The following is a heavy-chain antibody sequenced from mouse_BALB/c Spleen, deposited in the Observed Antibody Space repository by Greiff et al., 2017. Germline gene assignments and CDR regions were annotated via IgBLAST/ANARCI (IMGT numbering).Heavy chain of an antibody. D-gene: IGHD1-1*02. Sequence: EVQLVESGGGLVKPGGSLKLSCAASGFTFSSYAMSWVRQTPEKRLEWVASISSGGSTYYPDSVKGRFTISRDNDRNILYLKMSSLRSEDTAMYYCARGGWLSDYWGQGTTLTVSS. V-gene: IGHV5-6-5*01. J-gene: IGHJ2*01. CDR1: GFTFSSYA. CDR2: ISSGGST. CDR3: ARGGWLSDY.